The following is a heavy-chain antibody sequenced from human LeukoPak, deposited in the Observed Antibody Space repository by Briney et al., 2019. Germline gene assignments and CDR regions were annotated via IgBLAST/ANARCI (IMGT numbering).Heavy chain of an antibody. CDR3: ATRTGVGGRYYPYFDG. V-gene: IGHV4-34*01. D-gene: IGHD1-26*01. CDR1: GGSFSGYY. Sequence: SETLSLTCAVYGGSFSGYYWSWIRQPPGKGLEWIGEINHSGSTNYNPSLKSRVTISVDTSKNQFSLKLSSVTAADTAVYYCATRTGVGGRYYPYFDGGGQGALVTVSS. CDR2: INHSGST. J-gene: IGHJ4*02.